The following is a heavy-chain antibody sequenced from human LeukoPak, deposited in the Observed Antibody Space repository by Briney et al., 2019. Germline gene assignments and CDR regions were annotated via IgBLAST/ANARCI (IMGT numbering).Heavy chain of an antibody. J-gene: IGHJ4*02. Sequence: KTSETLSLTYTGSDYSISSDYYWGWIRQPPGKGLEWVSYISADTNTIYYADSVRGRFTISRDNAKMSLYLQMNSLRADDTAVYYCARDQRTYYYNYWGQGTLVTVSS. D-gene: IGHD3/OR15-3a*01. V-gene: IGHV3-11*04. CDR1: DYSISSDYY. CDR3: ARDQRTYYYNY. CDR2: ISADTNTI.